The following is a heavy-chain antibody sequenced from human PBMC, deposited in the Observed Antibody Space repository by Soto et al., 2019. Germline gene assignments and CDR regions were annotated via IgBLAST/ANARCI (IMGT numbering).Heavy chain of an antibody. CDR1: GFTFSSYA. Sequence: GGSLRLSCAASGFTFSSYAMSWVRQAPGKGLEWVSAISGSGGSTYYADSVKGRFTISRDNSKNTLYLQMNSLRAEDTAVYYCAKDDKNWGIVVVPAAPYFDYWGQGTLVTVSS. V-gene: IGHV3-23*01. CDR2: ISGSGGST. J-gene: IGHJ4*02. D-gene: IGHD2-2*01. CDR3: AKDDKNWGIVVVPAAPYFDY.